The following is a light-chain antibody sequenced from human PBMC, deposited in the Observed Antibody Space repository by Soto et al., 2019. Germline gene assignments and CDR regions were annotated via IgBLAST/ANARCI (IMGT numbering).Light chain of an antibody. CDR2: DAS. J-gene: IGKJ4*01. Sequence: EIVLTPSPATLSLSPGERATLSCRASQSVNSYLAWYQQKPGQAPRLFIYDASNRATGIPARFSGSGSGTDFTLTISSLESEDFAVYYCQQRSSWPRTFGGGTKVDI. V-gene: IGKV3-11*01. CDR3: QQRSSWPRT. CDR1: QSVNSY.